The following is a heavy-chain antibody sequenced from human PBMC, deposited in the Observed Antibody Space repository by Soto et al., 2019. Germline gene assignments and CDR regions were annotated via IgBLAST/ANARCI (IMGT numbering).Heavy chain of an antibody. V-gene: IGHV3-64*04. Sequence: GGSLRLSCSASGFTFSSYAMHWVRQAPGKGLEYVSAISGSGGSTYYADSVKGRFTISRDNSKNTLYLQMNSLRAEDTAVYYCAKDYGSAPFIDYWGQGTLVTVSS. CDR2: ISGSGGST. D-gene: IGHD3-10*01. J-gene: IGHJ4*02. CDR1: GFTFSSYA. CDR3: AKDYGSAPFIDY.